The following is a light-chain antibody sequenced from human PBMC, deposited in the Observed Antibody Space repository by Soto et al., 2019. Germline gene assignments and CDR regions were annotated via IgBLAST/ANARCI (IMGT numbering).Light chain of an antibody. CDR1: NSNIGAGYD. J-gene: IGLJ1*01. CDR3: QSYDSSLSGSV. Sequence: VLTEPPSVSGDPGQRVNISCTGSNSNIGAGYDVHWYQQLPGTAPKLLIYGNSNRPSGVPDRFSGSKSGTSASLAITGLQAEDEADYYCQSYDSSLSGSVFGTGTKVTVL. CDR2: GNS. V-gene: IGLV1-40*01.